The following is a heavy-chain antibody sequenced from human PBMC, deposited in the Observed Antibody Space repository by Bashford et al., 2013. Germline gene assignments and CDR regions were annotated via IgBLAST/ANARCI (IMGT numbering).Heavy chain of an antibody. V-gene: IGHV1-69*13. J-gene: IGHJ4*02. D-gene: IGHD2-2*01. Sequence: SVKVSCKASGGTFSSYAISWVRQAPGQGLEWMGGIIPIFGTANYAQKFQGRVTITADESTSTAYMELSSLRSEDTAVYYCARISTSGVVPAAMSFDYWGQGTLVTVSS. CDR3: ARISTSGVVPAAMSFDY. CDR2: IIPIFGTA. CDR1: GGTFSSYA.